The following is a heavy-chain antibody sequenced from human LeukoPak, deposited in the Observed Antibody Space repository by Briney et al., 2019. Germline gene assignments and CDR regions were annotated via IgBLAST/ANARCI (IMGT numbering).Heavy chain of an antibody. D-gene: IGHD2-8*02. V-gene: IGHV1-2*02. CDR2: INPKGGAT. Sequence: ASVKVSCKASGYTFDENHIHWVRQAPGQGPEWMGWINPKGGATDSAQQFQGRLTMTRDTSIGTASMDLSGLRLGDTGIYYCARAGDESTGHYDSLHFWGQGTMVTVSS. CDR1: GYTFDENH. CDR3: ARAGDESTGHYDSLHF. J-gene: IGHJ3*01.